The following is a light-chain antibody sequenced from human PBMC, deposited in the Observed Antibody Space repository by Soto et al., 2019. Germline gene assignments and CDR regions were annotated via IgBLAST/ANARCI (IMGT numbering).Light chain of an antibody. J-gene: IGLJ1*01. CDR1: TGAVTSYHY. V-gene: IGLV7-46*01. Sequence: QTVVTQEPSLTVSPGXXXXXXXGSSTGAVTSYHYPHWFQQRPGQAPRTLIYDATDKPSWTPVRFSGSLLGDKAALTLSGAQPEDEAEYYCLLFFSGAPVFGLGTKLTVL. CDR3: LLFFSGAPV. CDR2: DAT.